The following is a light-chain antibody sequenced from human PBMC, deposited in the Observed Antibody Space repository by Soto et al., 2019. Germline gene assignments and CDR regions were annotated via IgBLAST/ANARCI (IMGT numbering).Light chain of an antibody. V-gene: IGLV2-14*01. CDR3: SSFASSSTLLL. CDR2: EVT. J-gene: IGLJ2*01. Sequence: QSALTQPASVSGSPGQSITISCTGTSSDVGAYNYVSWYQQHPGKAPKLMIYEVTNRPSGVSNRFSGSKSGNTASLTISGLQAEDDADYYCSSFASSSTLLLFGGGTKLTVL. CDR1: SSDVGAYNY.